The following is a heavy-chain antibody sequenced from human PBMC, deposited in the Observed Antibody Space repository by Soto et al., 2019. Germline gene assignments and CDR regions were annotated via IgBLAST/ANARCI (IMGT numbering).Heavy chain of an antibody. CDR1: GFSLSSTRMA. D-gene: IGHD6-19*01. CDR3: AHIVVAGLGYYFDY. Sequence: QITLKESGPTLVKPTQTLTLTCTFSGFSLSSTRMAVGWIRQPPGKALEWLALIYWDDDKRYSPFLKSRLTIPQDTSKTQLVLTMSNMDPVDTARYYCAHIVVAGLGYYFDYWGQGTLVTVSS. V-gene: IGHV2-5*02. J-gene: IGHJ4*02. CDR2: IYWDDDK.